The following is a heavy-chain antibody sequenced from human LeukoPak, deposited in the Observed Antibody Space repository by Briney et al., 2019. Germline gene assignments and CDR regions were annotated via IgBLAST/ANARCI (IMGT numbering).Heavy chain of an antibody. J-gene: IGHJ4*02. CDR2: ISWNSGSI. D-gene: IGHD5-18*01. CDR1: GFTFDDYA. CDR3: ARGALALQLWYY. V-gene: IGHV3-9*01. Sequence: PGGSLRLSCAASGFTFDDYAMHWVRQAPGKGLEWVSGISWNSGSIGYADSVKGRFTISRDNAKNSLYLQMNSLRAEDTAVYYCARGALALQLWYYWGQGTLVTVSS.